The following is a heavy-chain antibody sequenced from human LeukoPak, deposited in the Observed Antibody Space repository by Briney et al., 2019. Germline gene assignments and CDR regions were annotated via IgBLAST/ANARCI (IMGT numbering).Heavy chain of an antibody. Sequence: PSETLSLTCTVSGGSISSSSYYWGWIRQPPGKGLEWIGEINHSGSTNYNPSLKSRVTISVDTSKNQFSLKLSSVTAADTAVYYCARGSGSHWHRRYYFDYWGQGTLVTVSS. CDR1: GGSISSSSYY. J-gene: IGHJ4*02. CDR2: INHSGST. V-gene: IGHV4-39*07. CDR3: ARGSGSHWHRRYYFDY. D-gene: IGHD3-10*01.